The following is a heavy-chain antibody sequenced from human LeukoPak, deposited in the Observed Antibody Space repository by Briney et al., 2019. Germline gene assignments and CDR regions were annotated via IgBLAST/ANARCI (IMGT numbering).Heavy chain of an antibody. Sequence: PGTSLRLSCVASGFSFSNHGMHWVRQVPGKGLEWVSVIASDGGAKFYADSVKGRFTLSRDNSKNMFFLQMNFLTVEDTAVYYCAREATWGQWYFDHWGQGTPVTVSS. CDR3: AREATWGQWYFDH. CDR1: GFSFSNHG. V-gene: IGHV3-30*03. J-gene: IGHJ4*02. CDR2: IASDGGAK. D-gene: IGHD6-19*01.